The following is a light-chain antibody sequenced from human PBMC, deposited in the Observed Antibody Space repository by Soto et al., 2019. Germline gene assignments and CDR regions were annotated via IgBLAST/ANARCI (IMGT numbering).Light chain of an antibody. CDR3: QQRTNWSYT. CDR1: QSVSSY. Sequence: EVVLTQSPGTLSLSPGERATLSCRASQSVSSYLAWFQQKPGQAPRLLIYDASNRATGIPDRFSGSGSGTDFTLTISSLEPEDFAVYYCQQRTNWSYTFGLGTKVEIK. CDR2: DAS. V-gene: IGKV3-11*01. J-gene: IGKJ2*01.